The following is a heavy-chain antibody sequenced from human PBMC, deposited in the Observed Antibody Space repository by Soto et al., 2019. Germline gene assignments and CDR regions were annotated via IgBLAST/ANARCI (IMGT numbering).Heavy chain of an antibody. CDR3: ARGLISGSHYSGGWYYFDS. V-gene: IGHV4-34*01. CDR1: GESFSGYI. CDR2: INHSGSA. Sequence: QVQLQQSGAGLLKPSETLSLTCAVYGESFSGYIWTWIRQTPGKGLQWIGQINHSGSANYNPSLKRRVNTSVHASNSQCSLELSSVTAADTAVYYCARGLISGSHYSGGWYYFDSWGQGTQVTVSS. D-gene: IGHD1-26*01. J-gene: IGHJ4*02.